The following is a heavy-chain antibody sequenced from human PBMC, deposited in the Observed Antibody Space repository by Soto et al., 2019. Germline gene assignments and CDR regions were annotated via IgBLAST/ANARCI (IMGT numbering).Heavy chain of an antibody. Sequence: QVQQVESGGGVVQPGRSLRLSCAASGFTLSSYGMHWVRQAPGKGLEWVAVIWYDGSNKYYGDSVKGRFTISRDNSKNTLYLHLNSLRAEDTAVYYCARDQGYLDYWGQGTLVTVSS. CDR3: ARDQGYLDY. J-gene: IGHJ4*02. CDR1: GFTLSSYG. CDR2: IWYDGSNK. V-gene: IGHV3-33*01.